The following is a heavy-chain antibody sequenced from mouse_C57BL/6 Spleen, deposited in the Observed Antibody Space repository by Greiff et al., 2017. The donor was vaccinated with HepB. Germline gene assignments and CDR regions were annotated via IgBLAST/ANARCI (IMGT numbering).Heavy chain of an antibody. V-gene: IGHV1-54*01. CDR2: INPGSGGT. D-gene: IGHD3-2*02. CDR1: GYAFTNYL. CDR3: AIDSAGYEAY. J-gene: IGHJ2*01. Sequence: VQLQQSGAELVRPGTSVKVSCKASGYAFTNYLIEWVKQRPGQGLEWIGVINPGSGGTNYNEKFKGKATLTADKSASTAYMQRSSLTSEDSAVYFCAIDSAGYEAYWGQGTTLTVSS.